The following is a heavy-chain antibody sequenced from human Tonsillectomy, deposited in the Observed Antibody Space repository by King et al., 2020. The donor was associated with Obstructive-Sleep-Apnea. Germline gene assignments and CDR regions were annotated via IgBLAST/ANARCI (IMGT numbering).Heavy chain of an antibody. CDR3: AATTATLYHAY. J-gene: IGHJ4*02. CDR2: ISGSSGGT. V-gene: IGHV3-23*04. Sequence: VQLVESGGGLVQPGGSLRLSCAASGFTFNKFAMTCVRQAPGKGLEWVSTISGSSGGTYYADSVKGRFTISRDNSDNTLYLQINSLRAEDTAVYFFAATTATLYHAYWGQGTLVTASS. D-gene: IGHD2/OR15-2a*01. CDR1: GFTFNKFA.